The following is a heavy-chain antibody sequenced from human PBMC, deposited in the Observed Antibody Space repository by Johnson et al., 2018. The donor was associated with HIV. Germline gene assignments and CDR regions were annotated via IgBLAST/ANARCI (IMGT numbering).Heavy chain of an antibody. CDR2: IKSKTDGGTT. V-gene: IGHV3-15*01. J-gene: IGHJ3*01. CDR3: TTEPFAFDL. CDR1: GFTFSNAW. Sequence: VQLVESGGGLVKPGGSLRLSCEASGFTFSNAWMSWVRQAPGKGLEWVGHIKSKTDGGTTDYAAPVKGRFTISRDDSKNTLYLQMNSLKTEDTAVYYCTTEPFAFDLWGQGTMLTVSS.